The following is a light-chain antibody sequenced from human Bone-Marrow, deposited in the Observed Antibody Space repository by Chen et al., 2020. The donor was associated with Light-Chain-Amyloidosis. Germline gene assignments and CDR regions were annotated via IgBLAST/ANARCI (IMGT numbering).Light chain of an antibody. J-gene: IGLJ2*01. CDR2: RDT. Sequence: SYELTQPPSVSVSPGQTARITCSGDDLPTKYAYWYQQKPGHAPVLVIHRDTERPSGISERFSGSSSGTTATLTISGVQAEDEADYHCQSADSSGTYEVIFGGGNKLTVL. V-gene: IGLV3-25*03. CDR1: DLPTKY. CDR3: QSADSSGTYEVI.